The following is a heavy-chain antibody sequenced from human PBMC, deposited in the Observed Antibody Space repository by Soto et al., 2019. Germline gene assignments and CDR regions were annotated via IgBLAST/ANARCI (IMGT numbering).Heavy chain of an antibody. CDR2: IYSGGST. CDR3: ARARGIQGSWFDP. Sequence: EVQLVESGGGLVQPGGSLRLSCAASGFTVSSNYMSWVRQAPGKGLEWVSVIYSGGSTYYADSVKGRFTISRHNSKNTVYLHMNSLRAEDTAVYYCARARGIQGSWFDPWGQGTLVTVSS. J-gene: IGHJ5*02. CDR1: GFTVSSNY. V-gene: IGHV3-53*04. D-gene: IGHD6-13*01.